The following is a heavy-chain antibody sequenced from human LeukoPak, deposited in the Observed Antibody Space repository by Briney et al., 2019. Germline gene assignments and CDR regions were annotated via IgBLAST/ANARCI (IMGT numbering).Heavy chain of an antibody. J-gene: IGHJ6*02. CDR1: GFTFSSYE. D-gene: IGHD1-1*01. V-gene: IGHV3-48*03. CDR3: ARESRTTNYYYGMDV. CDR2: ISSSGSTI. Sequence: GGSLRLSCAASGFTFSSYEMNWVRQAPGKGLEWVSYISSSGSTIHYADSVKGRFTISRDNAKNSLYLQMNSLRAEDTAVYYCARESRTTNYYYGMDVWGQGTTVTVSS.